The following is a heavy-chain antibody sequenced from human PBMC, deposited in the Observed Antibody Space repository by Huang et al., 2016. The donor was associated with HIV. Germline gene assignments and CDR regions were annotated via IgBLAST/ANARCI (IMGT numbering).Heavy chain of an antibody. CDR1: GYTFTHYD. D-gene: IGHD2-15*01. CDR3: AGADPGYCSGGSCKEFYY. J-gene: IGHJ4*02. V-gene: IGHV1-8*03. Sequence: QVQLVQSEAEVKKPGASVKVSCKASGYTFTHYDINWLRQAAGQGLEWMGWMNPNSGNTGYAQKFQGRVTITRNTSISTAYMELSGLRSEDTAVYYCAGADPGYCSGGSCKEFYYWGQGTLVTVSS. CDR2: MNPNSGNT.